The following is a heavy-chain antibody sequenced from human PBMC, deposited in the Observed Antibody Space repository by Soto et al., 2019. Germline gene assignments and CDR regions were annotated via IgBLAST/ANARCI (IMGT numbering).Heavy chain of an antibody. V-gene: IGHV3-64*02. CDR2: ISSNGGST. D-gene: IGHD3-3*01. CDR1: GFTFCTHA. Sequence: GGSLRLSCAASGFTFCTHAMHWVRQAPGKGLEYISAISSNGGSTFYADSVQGRFSISRDNSKNTLYPQVGSLRAEDMAVYYCARSSHDFWSGYPQGFFDYWGQGTLVTVSS. CDR3: ARSSHDFWSGYPQGFFDY. J-gene: IGHJ4*02.